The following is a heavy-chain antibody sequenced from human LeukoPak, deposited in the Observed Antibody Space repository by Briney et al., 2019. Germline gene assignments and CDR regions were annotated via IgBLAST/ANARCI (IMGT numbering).Heavy chain of an antibody. CDR3: ARVGEGRYYQYYYMDV. J-gene: IGHJ6*03. D-gene: IGHD2-21*01. Sequence: GGSLRLSRAASGFTLSSYAMHWVRQAPGKGLEYVSAISKNGGNTYYANSVKGRFSISRDNSKNTLYLQMGSLRTEDMAVYYCARVGEGRYYQYYYMDVWGKGTTVTVSS. CDR1: GFTLSSYA. CDR2: ISKNGGNT. V-gene: IGHV3-64*01.